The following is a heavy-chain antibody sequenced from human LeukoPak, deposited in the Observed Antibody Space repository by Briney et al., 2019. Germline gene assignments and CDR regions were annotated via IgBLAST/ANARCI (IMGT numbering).Heavy chain of an antibody. CDR1: GGSISSYY. CDR3: ARERREQLLPPYTRLVNYLDY. J-gene: IGHJ4*02. Sequence: SETLSLTCTVSGGSISSYYWSWIRQPPGKGLEWIGEINHSGSTNYNPSLKSRVTISVDTSKNQFSLRLSSVTAAGTAVYYCARERREQLLPPYTRLVNYLDYWGQGTLVTVSS. V-gene: IGHV4-34*01. CDR2: INHSGST. D-gene: IGHD2-15*01.